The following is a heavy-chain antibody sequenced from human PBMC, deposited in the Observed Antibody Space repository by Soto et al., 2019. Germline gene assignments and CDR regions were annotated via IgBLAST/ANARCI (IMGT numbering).Heavy chain of an antibody. V-gene: IGHV3-74*01. J-gene: IGHJ4*02. D-gene: IGHD3-3*01. Sequence: GSLRLSCAASGFTFSSYWMHWVRQAPGKGLVWVSRINSDGSSTSYADSVKGRFTISRDNAKNTLYLQMNSLRAEDTAVYYCARVGAYYDFWSGYLSDSYFDYWGQGTLVTVSS. CDR1: GFTFSSYW. CDR3: ARVGAYYDFWSGYLSDSYFDY. CDR2: INSDGSST.